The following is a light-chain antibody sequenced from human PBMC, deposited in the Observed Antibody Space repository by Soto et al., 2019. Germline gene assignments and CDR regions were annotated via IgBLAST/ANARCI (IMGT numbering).Light chain of an antibody. J-gene: IGKJ2*01. CDR3: QQCYKSPHT. CDR1: QGVSAC. CDR2: GAS. V-gene: IGKV1-39*01. Sequence: EIQMTQSPCSLYASQGERDTITCRASQGVSACLLWYQQRHERPPKLLIFGASNISSGVPSRFSGSGSGTNFTLTISSLHPEDFATYYCQQCYKSPHTFGQGTQLETK.